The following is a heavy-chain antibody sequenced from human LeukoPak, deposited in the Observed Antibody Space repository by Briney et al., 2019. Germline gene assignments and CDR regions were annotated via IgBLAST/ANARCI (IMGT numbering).Heavy chain of an antibody. CDR1: EFTFSYYA. CDR2: ISPNGGAT. V-gene: IGHV3-64*01. D-gene: IGHD2-2*01. Sequence: PGGSLRLSCAASEFTFSYYAMHWVRQAPGKGLDYVSAISPNGGATYYANSVKGRFTISRDNSKNTLWLQMGSLRAEDMAVYYCARAYCSSTSCPPDYWGQGTLVTVSS. CDR3: ARAYCSSTSCPPDY. J-gene: IGHJ4*02.